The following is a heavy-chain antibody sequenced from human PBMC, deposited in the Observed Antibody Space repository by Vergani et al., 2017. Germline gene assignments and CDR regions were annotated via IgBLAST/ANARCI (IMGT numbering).Heavy chain of an antibody. J-gene: IGHJ4*02. CDR2: IWYDGSNK. CDR1: GFTFSSHG. V-gene: IGHV3-33*01. CDR3: SRDRDDGDYPYFDY. D-gene: IGHD4-17*01. Sequence: QVQLVESGGGVVQPGRSLRLSCAASGFTFSSHGMHWVRQAPGKGLEWVAVIWYDGSNKYYADSVKGRFTISRDNSKNTLYLQMNSLRAEDTAVYYCSRDRDDGDYPYFDYWGQGTLVTVSS.